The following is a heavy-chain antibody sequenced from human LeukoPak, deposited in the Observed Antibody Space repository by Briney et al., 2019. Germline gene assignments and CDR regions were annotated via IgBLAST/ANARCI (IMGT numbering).Heavy chain of an antibody. V-gene: IGHV4-34*01. Sequence: SETLSLTCAVYGGSFSGYYWSWIRQPPGKGLEWIGEINHRGSTNYNPSLKSRVTISVDTSKNQFSLKLSSVTAADTAVYYCARRYQLPTPTQNWFDPWGRGTLVTVSS. D-gene: IGHD2-2*01. J-gene: IGHJ5*02. CDR2: INHRGST. CDR3: ARRYQLPTPTQNWFDP. CDR1: GGSFSGYY.